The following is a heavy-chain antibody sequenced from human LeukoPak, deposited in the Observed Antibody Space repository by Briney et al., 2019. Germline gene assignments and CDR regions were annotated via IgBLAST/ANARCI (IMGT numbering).Heavy chain of an antibody. J-gene: IGHJ5*02. V-gene: IGHV1-2*02. Sequence: ASVKVSCKASGYTFTGYYMHWVRQAPGQGLEWMGWINPNSGGTNYAQKFQGRVTMTRDTSISTAYMELSRLRSDDTAVYYCARDGGWGTGYCSGGSCYGNWFDPWGQGTLVTVSS. CDR1: GYTFTGYY. D-gene: IGHD2-15*01. CDR2: INPNSGGT. CDR3: ARDGGWGTGYCSGGSCYGNWFDP.